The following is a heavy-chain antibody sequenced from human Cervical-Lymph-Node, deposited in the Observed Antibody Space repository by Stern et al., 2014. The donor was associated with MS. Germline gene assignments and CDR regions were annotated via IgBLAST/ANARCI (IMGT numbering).Heavy chain of an antibody. CDR3: ASPSLPFY. J-gene: IGHJ4*02. V-gene: IGHV1-8*01. Sequence: VQLVESGAELKKPGASVKVSCKASGYTFTSYDITWVRQATGPGLEWMGWINPNTGSTVYAQKFQGRVNMTRNTSLRTAYMELSSLKSEDTAVYYCASPSLPFYWGQGTLITVSS. D-gene: IGHD2-15*01. CDR1: GYTFTSYD. CDR2: INPNTGST.